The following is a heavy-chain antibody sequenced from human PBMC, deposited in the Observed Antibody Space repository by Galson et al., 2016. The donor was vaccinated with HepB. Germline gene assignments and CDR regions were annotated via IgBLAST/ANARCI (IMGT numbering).Heavy chain of an antibody. CDR2: MSTSGGY. CDR3: ATYRVGEGGRGD. V-gene: IGHV4-61*01. Sequence: SENLSLTCTVSGDFVNSENYHWSWIRQPPGKGLEWIGQMSTSGGYNYNPSLNSRVTLSVDTAKNQSSLKLTDVTAADTGFYYCATYRVGEGGRGDWGQGTLVTVSS. D-gene: IGHD5-24*01. J-gene: IGHJ4*02. CDR1: GDFVNSENYH.